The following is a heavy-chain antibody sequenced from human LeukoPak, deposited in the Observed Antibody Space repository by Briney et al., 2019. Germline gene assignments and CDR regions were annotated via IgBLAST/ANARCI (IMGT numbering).Heavy chain of an antibody. J-gene: IGHJ4*02. CDR1: EFTFSSYD. CDR3: ARDALTADTSGYYFDY. Sequence: GGSLRLSCAASEFTFSSYDMNWVRQAPGKGLEWVSFISGSSSKIFYADSVKGRFTISRDNAKSSLYLQMNSLREEDAAIYYCARDALTADTSGYYFDYWGQGTLVTVSS. V-gene: IGHV3-48*02. CDR2: ISGSSSKI. D-gene: IGHD3-22*01.